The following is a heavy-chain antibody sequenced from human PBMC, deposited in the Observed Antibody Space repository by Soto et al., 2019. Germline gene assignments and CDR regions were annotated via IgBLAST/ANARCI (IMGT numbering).Heavy chain of an antibody. CDR3: ARDYDYVWGSYRRDANFDY. Sequence: GESLKISCAASGFTFSSYSMNWVRQAPGKGLEWVSYISSSSSTIYYADSVKGRFTISRDNAKNSLYLQMNSLRDEDTAVYYCARDYDYVWGSYRRDANFDYWGQGTLVTVSS. D-gene: IGHD3-16*02. CDR1: GFTFSSYS. J-gene: IGHJ4*02. CDR2: ISSSSSTI. V-gene: IGHV3-48*02.